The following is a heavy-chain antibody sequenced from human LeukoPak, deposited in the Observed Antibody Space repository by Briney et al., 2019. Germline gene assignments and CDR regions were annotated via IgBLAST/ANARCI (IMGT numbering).Heavy chain of an antibody. V-gene: IGHV1-69*05. D-gene: IGHD7-27*01. CDR3: AGYNRGDYYYYYMDV. Sequence: SVKVSCKASGGTFSNSTISWVRQAPGQGLEWMGGIIPIFGTANYAQKFQGRVTITTDESTSTAYMELSSLRSEDTAVYYCAGYNRGDYYYYYMDVWGKGTTVTVSS. J-gene: IGHJ6*03. CDR1: GGTFSNST. CDR2: IIPIFGTA.